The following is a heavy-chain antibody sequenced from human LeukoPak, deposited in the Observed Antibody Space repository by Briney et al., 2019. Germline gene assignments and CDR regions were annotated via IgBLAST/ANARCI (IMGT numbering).Heavy chain of an antibody. CDR2: VSFSSRTI. D-gene: IGHD4-23*01. CDR3: ARASTTVVTLDTFAI. Sequence: PGGSLRLSCAASGLTFSSYEMNWVRQAPGRGLEWISYVSFSSRTIYYADSVKGRFTISRDNAENSLYLQMSSLRAGDTALYYCARASTTVVTLDTFAIWGQGTMVTVSS. V-gene: IGHV3-48*03. J-gene: IGHJ3*02. CDR1: GLTFSSYE.